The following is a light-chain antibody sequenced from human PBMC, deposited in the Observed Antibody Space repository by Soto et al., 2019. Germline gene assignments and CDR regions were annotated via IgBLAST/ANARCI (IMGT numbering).Light chain of an antibody. V-gene: IGKV1-33*01. CDR1: HDIRKY. J-gene: IGKJ5*01. CDR2: DAS. CDR3: QQYENFPIT. Sequence: DIQMTQSPSSLSASVGDRVTITCQASHDIRKYLNWYQQKQGKAPKXLIYDASNMETGVPSRFTGSGSGTDFTFTISSLQPEDIATYYCQQYENFPITFGQGTRLEIK.